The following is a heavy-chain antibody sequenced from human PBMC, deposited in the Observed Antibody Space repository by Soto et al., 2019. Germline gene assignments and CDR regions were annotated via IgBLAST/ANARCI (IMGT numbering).Heavy chain of an antibody. V-gene: IGHV1-18*04. J-gene: IGHJ3*01. CDR3: ARGGWNHGLGPFDL. Sequence: QVQLVQSGTEVKTPGASVKVSCHASGYTFTNYGINWVRQAPGQGLVWMAWISAYNGKTHHAPFLQDRDNMTTNTSTRTAYRELTSLRSDDTAVYYCARGGWNHGLGPFDLWGQGKMVNVSS. CDR1: GYTFTNYG. D-gene: IGHD1-1*01. CDR2: ISAYNGKT.